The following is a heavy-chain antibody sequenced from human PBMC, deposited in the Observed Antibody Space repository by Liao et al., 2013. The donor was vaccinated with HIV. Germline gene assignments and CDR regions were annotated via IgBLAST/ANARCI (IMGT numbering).Heavy chain of an antibody. Sequence: QVQLQESGPGLVKPSETLSLTCSVSGGSISNYYWSWIRQPPGKGLEWIGYIYYSESTKHNPSNYNPSLKSRVTILVDTSKNQFSLRLSSVTAADTAVYYCARVPGQYSSSYNYYYYYYMDVWGKGTTVTVSS. V-gene: IGHV4-59*01. CDR1: GGSISNYY. CDR3: ARVPGQYSSSYNYYYYYYMDV. J-gene: IGHJ6*03. D-gene: IGHD6-6*01. CDR2: IYYSESTKHNPS.